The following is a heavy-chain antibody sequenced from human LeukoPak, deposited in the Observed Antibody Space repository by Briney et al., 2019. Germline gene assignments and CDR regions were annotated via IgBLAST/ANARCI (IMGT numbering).Heavy chain of an antibody. CDR3: ARMVGATGFDY. J-gene: IGHJ4*02. CDR1: GFTFSSYW. V-gene: IGHV3-74*01. D-gene: IGHD1-26*01. Sequence: GGSLRLSCAASGFTFSSYWMHWVRQAPGKGLVWAPRINSDGSSTSYADSVKGRFTISRDNAKNTLYLQMNSLRAEDTAVYYCARMVGATGFDYWGQGTLVTVSS. CDR2: INSDGSST.